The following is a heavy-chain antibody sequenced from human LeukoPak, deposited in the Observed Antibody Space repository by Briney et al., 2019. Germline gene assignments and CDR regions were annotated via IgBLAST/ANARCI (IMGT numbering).Heavy chain of an antibody. V-gene: IGHV3-13*01. J-gene: IGHJ4*01. CDR1: GFTFSSYD. CDR3: ARGDILTRYVDY. Sequence: GESLKISCAASGFTFSSYDMHWVRQATGKGLEWVSAIGTAGDTYYPGSVKGRFTISRENAKNSLYLQMNSLRAGDTAVYYCARGDILTRYVDYWGHGTLVTVSS. CDR2: IGTAGDT. D-gene: IGHD3-9*01.